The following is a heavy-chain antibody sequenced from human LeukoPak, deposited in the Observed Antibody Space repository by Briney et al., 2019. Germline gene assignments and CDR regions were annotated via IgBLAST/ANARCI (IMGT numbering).Heavy chain of an antibody. Sequence: GGSLRLSCAASGFSLSSYAMSWVRQAPGKGLEWVSANSGSGGSTYYADSVKGRFTISRDNSKNTLYLQMNSLRAEDTAVYYCAKKYYDILTGYFRWNGMDVWGQGTTVTVSS. J-gene: IGHJ6*02. CDR3: AKKYYDILTGYFRWNGMDV. D-gene: IGHD3-9*01. V-gene: IGHV3-23*01. CDR1: GFSLSSYA. CDR2: NSGSGGST.